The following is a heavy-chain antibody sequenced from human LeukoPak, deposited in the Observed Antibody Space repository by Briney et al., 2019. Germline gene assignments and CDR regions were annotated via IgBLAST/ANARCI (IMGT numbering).Heavy chain of an antibody. CDR2: IYYSGST. CDR1: GGSISSSSYY. Sequence: SETLSLTCTVSGGSISSSSYYWGWIRQPPGKGLEWIGSIYYSGSTYYNPSLKSRVTISVDTSKNQFSLKLCSVTAADTAVYYCARDQAAVVTRGFDYWGQGTLVTVSS. CDR3: ARDQAAVVTRGFDY. J-gene: IGHJ4*02. V-gene: IGHV4-39*07. D-gene: IGHD4-23*01.